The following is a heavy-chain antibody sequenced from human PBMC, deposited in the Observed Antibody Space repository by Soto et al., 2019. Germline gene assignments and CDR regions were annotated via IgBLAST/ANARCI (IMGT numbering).Heavy chain of an antibody. D-gene: IGHD3-22*01. Sequence: PGESLKISCKGSGYSFTIYWIGWVRQMPGKGLEWMGIIYPGDSDTRYSPSFQGQVTISADKSISTAYLQWSSLKASDTAMYYCARQKDFYYDSSGYGAFDIWGQGTMVTVSS. J-gene: IGHJ3*02. CDR3: ARQKDFYYDSSGYGAFDI. V-gene: IGHV5-51*01. CDR1: GYSFTIYW. CDR2: IYPGDSDT.